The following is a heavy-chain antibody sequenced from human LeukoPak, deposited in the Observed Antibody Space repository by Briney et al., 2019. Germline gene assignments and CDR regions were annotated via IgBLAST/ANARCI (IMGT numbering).Heavy chain of an antibody. CDR3: ARDWGVSARPGYMDV. J-gene: IGHJ6*03. CDR1: GGSIRSYY. Sequence: KPSETLSLTCTVSGGSIRSYYWSWIRQPPGKGLEWIGYIYYSGSTKYNPSLKSRVTISVDTSKNQFSLRLSSVTAADTAVYYCARDWGVSARPGYMDVWGKGTTVTVSS. CDR2: IYYSGST. V-gene: IGHV4-59*01. D-gene: IGHD6-6*01.